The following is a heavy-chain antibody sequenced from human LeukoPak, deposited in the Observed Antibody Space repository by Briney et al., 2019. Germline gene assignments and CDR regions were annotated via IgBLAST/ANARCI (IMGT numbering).Heavy chain of an antibody. D-gene: IGHD1-26*01. V-gene: IGHV1-46*01. CDR1: GYTFTSYY. J-gene: IGHJ4*02. CDR2: INPSGGST. Sequence: ASVKVSCKASGYTFTSYYMHWVRQAPGQGLEWMGIINPSGGSTSYAQKFQGRVTMTRDTSTSTVYMELSSLRSEDTAVYYCARSLGGSYPRERNRNFDYWGQGTLVTVSS. CDR3: ARSLGGSYPRERNRNFDY.